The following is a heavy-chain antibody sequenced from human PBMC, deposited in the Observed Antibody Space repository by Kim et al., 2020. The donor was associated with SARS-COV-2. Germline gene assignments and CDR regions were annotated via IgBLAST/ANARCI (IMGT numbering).Heavy chain of an antibody. Sequence: LQSRCTISVDTSKNQFSLKLSSVTAADTAVYYCARDPTGSYYTRGVLDYWGQGTLVTVSS. CDR3: ARDPTGSYYTRGVLDY. V-gene: IGHV4-39*07. J-gene: IGHJ4*02. D-gene: IGHD1-26*01.